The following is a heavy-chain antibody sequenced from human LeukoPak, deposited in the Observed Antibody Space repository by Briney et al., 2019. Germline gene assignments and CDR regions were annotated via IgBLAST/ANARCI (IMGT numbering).Heavy chain of an antibody. CDR1: GYTFTGHY. V-gene: IGHV1-2*02. J-gene: IGHJ4*02. Sequence: ASVKVSCKVSGYTFTGHYMHWVRQAPGQGLEWMGWISPNNGGTKYAQKFQGRVSMTRDTSISTAYMELTRLISDDTAVYYCARGNLFDCGGDCYLTDYWGQGTLVTVSS. D-gene: IGHD2-21*02. CDR3: ARGNLFDCGGDCYLTDY. CDR2: ISPNNGGT.